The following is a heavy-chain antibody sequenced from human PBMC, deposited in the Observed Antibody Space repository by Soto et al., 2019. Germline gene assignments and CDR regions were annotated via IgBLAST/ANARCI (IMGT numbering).Heavy chain of an antibody. D-gene: IGHD5-12*01. J-gene: IGHJ5*02. CDR3: ASEEAGGYAHRWFDP. V-gene: IGHV4-31*03. CDR2: IYYSGST. CDR1: GGSISSGGYY. Sequence: QVQLQESGPGLVKPSQTLSLTCTVSGGSISSGGYYWSWIRQHPGKGLEWIGYIYYSGSTYYNPSLKGRGTISVDTSKNQFTLKLSTVTAADTAVYYCASEEAGGYAHRWFDPWGQGTLVTVSS.